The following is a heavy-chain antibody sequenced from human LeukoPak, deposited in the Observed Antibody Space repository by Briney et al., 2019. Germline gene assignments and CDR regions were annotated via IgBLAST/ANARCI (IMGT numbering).Heavy chain of an antibody. D-gene: IGHD4-17*01. CDR2: IYYSGST. CDR1: GGSISSYY. V-gene: IGHV4-59*01. Sequence: SETLSLTCTVSGGSISSYYWSWVRQPPGKGLEWLGYIYYSGSTNYNPSLKSRVTISVDTSKNQFSLKLSSVTAADTAVYYCAINPGYGDYPSYWGQGTLVTVSS. CDR3: AINPGYGDYPSY. J-gene: IGHJ4*02.